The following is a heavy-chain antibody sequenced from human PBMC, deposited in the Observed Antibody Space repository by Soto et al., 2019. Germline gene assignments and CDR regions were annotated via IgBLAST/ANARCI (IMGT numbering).Heavy chain of an antibody. CDR2: ISDDGRNK. J-gene: IGHJ6*02. CDR1: GFTFSFYG. V-gene: IGHV3-30*18. CDR3: AKESRGYGDPSYQYYYGMDV. Sequence: GESLKISCAASGFTFSFYGMHWVRQAPGKGLEWAAVISDDGRNKYFADSVKGRFTISRDNSKNTLFLQMNSLRTEDTAVYFCAKESRGYGDPSYQYYYGMDVWGQGTTVTVSS. D-gene: IGHD4-17*01.